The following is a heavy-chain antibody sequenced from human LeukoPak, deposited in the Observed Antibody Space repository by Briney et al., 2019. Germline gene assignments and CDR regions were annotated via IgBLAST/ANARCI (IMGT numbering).Heavy chain of an antibody. CDR3: ARVSSPYSSPGDY. V-gene: IGHV1-18*04. CDR1: GYTFTGNY. D-gene: IGHD6-13*01. CDR2: ISAYNGNT. J-gene: IGHJ4*02. Sequence: ASVKVSCKASGYTFTGNYLHWVRQAPGQGLEWMGWISAYNGNTNYAQKLQGRVTMTTDTSTSTAYMELRSLRSDDTAVYYCARVSSPYSSPGDYWGQGTLVTVSS.